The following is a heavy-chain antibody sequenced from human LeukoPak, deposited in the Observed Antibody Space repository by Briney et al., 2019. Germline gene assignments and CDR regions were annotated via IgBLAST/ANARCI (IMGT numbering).Heavy chain of an antibody. V-gene: IGHV4-34*01. Sequence: SETLSLTCAVYGGSFSGYYWSWIRQPPGKGLDWIGEINHSGSTNYNPSLKSRVTISVDTSKNQFSLKLSSVTAADTAVYYCARGPIYSGSYPFDYWGQGTLVTVSS. CDR1: GGSFSGYY. CDR2: INHSGST. J-gene: IGHJ4*02. CDR3: ARGPIYSGSYPFDY. D-gene: IGHD1-26*01.